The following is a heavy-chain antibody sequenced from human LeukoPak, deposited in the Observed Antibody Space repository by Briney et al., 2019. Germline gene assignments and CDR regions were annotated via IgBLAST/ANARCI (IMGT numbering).Heavy chain of an antibody. J-gene: IGHJ4*02. CDR3: AALTTVVTAYYFDH. CDR1: GGSISSYY. CDR2: IYHSGST. V-gene: IGHV4-4*09. D-gene: IGHD4-23*01. Sequence: SETLSLTCTVSGGSISSYYWSWIRQPPGKGLEWIGYIYHSGSTDYNPSLKSRVTISVDTSKSQFSLKLTSVTAADTAVYYCAALTTVVTAYYFDHWGQGTLVTVSS.